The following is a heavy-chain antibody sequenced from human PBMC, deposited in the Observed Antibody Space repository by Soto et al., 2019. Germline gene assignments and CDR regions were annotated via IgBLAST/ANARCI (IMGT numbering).Heavy chain of an antibody. CDR3: ARGSGSYYAY. Sequence: QVQLQESGPGLVKPSDTLSLTCTVSGASVSSGNYYWSWIRQPPGKGLECIGYISYSGSTNYNPSLKSRVTISIDTSKNQFSLQLSCVTAADTAVYYCARGSGSYYAYWGQGTLVTVSS. V-gene: IGHV4-61*01. D-gene: IGHD1-26*01. CDR2: ISYSGST. J-gene: IGHJ4*02. CDR1: GASVSSGNYY.